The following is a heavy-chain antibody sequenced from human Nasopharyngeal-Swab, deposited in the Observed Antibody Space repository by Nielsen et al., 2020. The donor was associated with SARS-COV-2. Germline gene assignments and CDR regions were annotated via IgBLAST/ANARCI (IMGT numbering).Heavy chain of an antibody. CDR1: GFTFSSYA. J-gene: IGHJ4*02. CDR3: ARGSSSYYFDY. CDR2: ISYDGSNK. V-gene: IGHV3-30-3*01. Sequence: GGSLRLSCAASGFTFSSYAMHWARQAPGKGLEWVAVISYDGSNKYYADSVKGRFTISRDNSKNTLYLQMNSLRAEDTAVYYCARGSSSYYFDYWGRGTLVTVSS. D-gene: IGHD6-6*01.